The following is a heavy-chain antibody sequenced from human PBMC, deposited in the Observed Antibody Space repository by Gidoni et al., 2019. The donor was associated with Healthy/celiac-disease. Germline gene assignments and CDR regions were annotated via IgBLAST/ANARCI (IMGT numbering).Heavy chain of an antibody. J-gene: IGHJ5*02. CDR2: ISGSGGST. D-gene: IGHD3-22*01. Sequence: EVQLVESGGGLVQPGGSLRLSCAASGFTFSSYAMSWVRQAPGKGLEWVSAISGSGGSTYYADSVKGRFTISRDNSKNTLYLQMNSLRAEDTAVYYCAKDSTYYYDSSGYYAAWGQGTLVTVSS. V-gene: IGHV3-23*04. CDR3: AKDSTYYYDSSGYYAA. CDR1: GFTFSSYA.